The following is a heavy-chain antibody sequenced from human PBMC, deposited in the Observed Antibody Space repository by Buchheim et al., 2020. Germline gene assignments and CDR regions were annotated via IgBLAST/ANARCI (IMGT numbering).Heavy chain of an antibody. CDR2: LSYDGSDK. V-gene: IGHV3-30*18. D-gene: IGHD6-13*01. CDR1: GFNFRSFG. Sequence: QVQLVESGGGVVQPGRSLRLSCAASGFNFRSFGMHWVRQAPGKGLEWVAVLSYDGSDKYFADSVKGRITVSRDSSKSTLYLQMNSLSAEDTAVYFCAKDRSLGGYSRNYYYYGLDVWGRGTT. CDR3: AKDRSLGGYSRNYYYYGLDV. J-gene: IGHJ6*02.